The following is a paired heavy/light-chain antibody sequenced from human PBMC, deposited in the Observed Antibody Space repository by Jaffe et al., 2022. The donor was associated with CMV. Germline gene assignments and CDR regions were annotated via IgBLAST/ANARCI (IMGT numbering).Heavy chain of an antibody. Sequence: QLQLQESGPGLVKPSDTLSLTCSVSGVSISSNRYYWGWIRQSPGKGLEWIGIIYYTGTTYYNPSLESRVSISLDTSKNHFSLRLTSVTAADSAVYFCASEHTLVVGARNWFFDLWGRGTLVTVSS. CDR1: GVSISSNRYY. CDR3: ASEHTLVVGARNWFFDL. CDR2: IYYTGTT. D-gene: IGHD3-22*01. J-gene: IGHJ2*01. V-gene: IGHV4-39*02.
Light chain of an antibody. V-gene: IGLV2-11*01. CDR1: SNDVGGYNY. J-gene: IGLJ3*02. Sequence: QSALTQPRSVSGSPGQSVTISCSGTSNDVGGYNYVSWYQRHPGKAPQLLIYDISERPSWVPDRFSGSRSVNTASLTISGLQAEDEADYYCCSYAGSYTLMFGGGTNLTVL. CDR2: DIS. CDR3: CSYAGSYTLM.